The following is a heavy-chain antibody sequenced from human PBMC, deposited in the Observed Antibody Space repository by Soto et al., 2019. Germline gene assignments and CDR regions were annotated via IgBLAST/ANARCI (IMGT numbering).Heavy chain of an antibody. CDR3: AREPADTGWGAFDI. D-gene: IGHD6-19*01. V-gene: IGHV3-7*01. J-gene: IGHJ3*02. CDR1: GFTFSSYW. Sequence: GGSLRLSCAASGFTFSSYWMSWVRQAPGKGLEWVGDIKPEGNEKHYVDSVKGRFTISRDNSENSVYLQMNSLTVDDTAVYFCAREPADTGWGAFDIWGQGTMVTVSS. CDR2: IKPEGNEK.